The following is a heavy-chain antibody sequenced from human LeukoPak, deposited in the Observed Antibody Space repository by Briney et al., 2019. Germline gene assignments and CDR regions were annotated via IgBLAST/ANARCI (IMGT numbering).Heavy chain of an antibody. CDR3: ARVRYCSSGSCYAFLDY. J-gene: IGHJ4*02. Sequence: PGRSLRLSCAASGFTFNTYGMHWVRQAPGKGLEWVAVIWYDGSNKYYADSVKGRFTISRDNSQNTLYLQMNSLRAKDTAVYYCARVRYCSSGSCYAFLDYWGQGTLVTVSS. V-gene: IGHV3-33*01. CDR2: IWYDGSNK. CDR1: GFTFNTYG. D-gene: IGHD2-15*01.